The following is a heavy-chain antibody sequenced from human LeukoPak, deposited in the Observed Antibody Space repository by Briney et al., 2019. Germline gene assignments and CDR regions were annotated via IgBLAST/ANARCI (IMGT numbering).Heavy chain of an antibody. V-gene: IGHV6-1*01. D-gene: IGHD6-13*01. CDR2: TYYRSQWYN. Sequence: SHTLTLTCALSGHSLSRNSAAWHWIRQSPSRGLEWLGRTYYRSQWYNDYAVSVKSRITISPVTSKNQFSLQLTSVTHEDTAVYYGASDRGAVAGTDYWGQGTLVTVSS. J-gene: IGHJ4*02. CDR3: ASDRGAVAGTDY. CDR1: GHSLSRNSAA.